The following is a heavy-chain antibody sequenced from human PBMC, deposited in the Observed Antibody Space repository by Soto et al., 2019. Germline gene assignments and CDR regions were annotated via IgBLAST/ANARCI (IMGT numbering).Heavy chain of an antibody. Sequence: GGSLRLSCAASGFTFSSYGMHWVRQAPGKGLEWVAVISYDGSNKYYADSVKGRFTISRDNSKNTLYLQMNSLRAEDTAVYYCAKDYDILTGYPNYMDVWGKGTTVTVSS. J-gene: IGHJ6*03. CDR1: GFTFSSYG. CDR3: AKDYDILTGYPNYMDV. D-gene: IGHD3-9*01. CDR2: ISYDGSNK. V-gene: IGHV3-30*18.